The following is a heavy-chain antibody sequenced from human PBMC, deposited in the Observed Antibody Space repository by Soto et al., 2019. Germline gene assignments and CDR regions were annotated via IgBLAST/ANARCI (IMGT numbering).Heavy chain of an antibody. Sequence: GGSLRLSCAASGFTFSSYAMHWVRQAPGKGLEWVAVISYDGSNKYYADSVKGRFTISRDNSKNTLYLQMNSLRAEDTAVYYCARDGGMTTVTTSYYYAMAVWGQGTTVTVSS. V-gene: IGHV3-30-3*01. CDR1: GFTFSSYA. CDR3: ARDGGMTTVTTSYYYAMAV. J-gene: IGHJ6*02. CDR2: ISYDGSNK. D-gene: IGHD4-4*01.